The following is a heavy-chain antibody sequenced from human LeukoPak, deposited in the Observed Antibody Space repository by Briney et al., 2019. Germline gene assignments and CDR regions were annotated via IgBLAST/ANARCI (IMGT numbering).Heavy chain of an antibody. J-gene: IGHJ4*02. V-gene: IGHV4-59*01. CDR1: GGSISSYY. Sequence: PSEPLSLTCTVSGGSISSYYWSWIRQPPGKGLEWIGYIYYSGSTNYNPSLKSRVTISVDTSKNQFSLKLSSVSAADTAVYYCAREDCGGDCYSNWGQGTLVTVSS. CDR3: AREDCGGDCYSN. D-gene: IGHD2-21*02. CDR2: IYYSGST.